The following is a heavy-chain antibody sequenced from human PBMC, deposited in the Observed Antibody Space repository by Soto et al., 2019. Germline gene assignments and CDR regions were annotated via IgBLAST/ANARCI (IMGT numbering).Heavy chain of an antibody. CDR3: AMWIQGLHI. J-gene: IGHJ3*02. V-gene: IGHV5-10-1*03. Sequence: EVLLVQSGAEVKKPGESLRISCKGSGFTKYWINWVRQMPGKGLEWMGKIDPSDSYTNYSPSFQGHVTISADKSISTAYLQWSSLKASDTAMYYCAMWIQGLHIWGQGTMVTVSS. CDR2: IDPSDSYT. D-gene: IGHD5-18*01. CDR1: GFTKYW.